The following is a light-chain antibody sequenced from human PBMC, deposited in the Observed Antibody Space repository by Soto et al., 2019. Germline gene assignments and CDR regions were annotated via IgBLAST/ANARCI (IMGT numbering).Light chain of an antibody. Sequence: QSALTQPASVSGSPGQSITISCTGTGSDVGGYNYVSWYQRHPGKAPKVMIYDVSNRPSGVSNRFSGSKSGNTASLTISGLQAEDEADYYCSSYTSASTPLVFGGGTKVTVL. J-gene: IGLJ2*01. CDR2: DVS. V-gene: IGLV2-14*01. CDR1: GSDVGGYNY. CDR3: SSYTSASTPLV.